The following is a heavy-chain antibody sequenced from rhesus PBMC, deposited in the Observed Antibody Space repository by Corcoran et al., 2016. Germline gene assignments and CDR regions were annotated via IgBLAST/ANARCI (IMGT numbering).Heavy chain of an antibody. CDR2: ISYTGGST. V-gene: IGHV3S18*01. CDR3: ARDSWGYSGSWNFGY. Sequence: EVQLVESGGGLAKPGGSLRLSCAASGFSFSDYYMYWVRQAPGKGLEWVSGISYTGGSTYYPDSVKGSLTMSRENAKNTLYLQMDSLRAEDTAVYYCARDSWGYSGSWNFGYWGQGVLVTVSS. J-gene: IGHJ4*01. CDR1: GFSFSDYY. D-gene: IGHD6-25*01.